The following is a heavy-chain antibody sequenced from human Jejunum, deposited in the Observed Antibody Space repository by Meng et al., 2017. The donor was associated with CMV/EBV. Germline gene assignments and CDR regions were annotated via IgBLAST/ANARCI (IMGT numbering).Heavy chain of an antibody. CDR3: ARGFGTEFYSPPYY. D-gene: IGHD4-11*01. CDR1: GVTFSDYW. J-gene: IGHJ4*02. V-gene: IGHV3-74*01. CDR2: INSDGIAT. Sequence: SGVTFSDYWMHWVRQAPGKGLVWVSRINSDGIATNYADSVKGRFTISRDNAKNTLFLQMDGLRAEDTALYYCARGFGTEFYSPPYYWSQGTRVTVSS.